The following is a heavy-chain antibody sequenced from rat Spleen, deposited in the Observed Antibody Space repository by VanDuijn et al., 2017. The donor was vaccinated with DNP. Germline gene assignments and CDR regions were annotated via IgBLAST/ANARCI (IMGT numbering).Heavy chain of an antibody. V-gene: IGHV4-2*01. CDR1: GFTFSDHY. J-gene: IGHJ2*01. D-gene: IGHD1-11*01. Sequence: EVNLVESGGGLVQPGRSLKLSCAASGFTFSDHYMDWVRQAQGKGLEWIGEINKDSSTINCIPSLKDKFTISRDNAQNTLYLQMNKLGSEDTGIYYCAKGPNFGGWSDYFDYWGQGVMVTVSS. CDR2: INKDSSTI. CDR3: AKGPNFGGWSDYFDY.